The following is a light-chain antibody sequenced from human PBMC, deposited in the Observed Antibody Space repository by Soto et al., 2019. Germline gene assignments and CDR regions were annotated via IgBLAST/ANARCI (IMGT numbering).Light chain of an antibody. J-gene: IGKJ2*01. V-gene: IGKV3-20*01. Sequence: EIVLTQSPGTLSLSPGERSTLSCSSSQSVSSNYLAWYQQKPGQAPGLLIYGASSRATGIPDRFSGSGSGTDFTLTISRLEPEDFAVYYCHQYGSSPQTFGQGTKVDIK. CDR1: QSVSSNY. CDR3: HQYGSSPQT. CDR2: GAS.